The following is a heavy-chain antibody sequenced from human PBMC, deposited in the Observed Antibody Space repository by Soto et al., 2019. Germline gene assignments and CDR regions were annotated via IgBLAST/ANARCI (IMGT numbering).Heavy chain of an antibody. V-gene: IGHV1-18*01. CDR3: ARDGLEVEGSSTIPQPFDP. J-gene: IGHJ5*02. Sequence: ASVKVSCKASGYIFISYAISWVRQAPGQGLEWMGWISAYNGNTKYAKKLQGRVTMTTDTSTSTAYMELRSLRSDDTAVYDCARDGLEVEGSSTIPQPFDPWGQGTLVTVSS. CDR2: ISAYNGNT. CDR1: GYIFISYA. D-gene: IGHD2-2*01.